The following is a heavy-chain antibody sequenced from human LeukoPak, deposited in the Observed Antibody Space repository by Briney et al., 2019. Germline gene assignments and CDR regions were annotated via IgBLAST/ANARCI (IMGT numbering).Heavy chain of an antibody. V-gene: IGHV4-59*01. Sequence: SETLSLTCTVSGGSISSYYWSWIRLPPGKGLEWIGYIYYSGSTNYNPSLKSRVTISVDTSKNQFSLKLSSVTAADTAVYYCARGGLFDAFDIWGQGTMVTVSS. CDR2: IYYSGST. J-gene: IGHJ3*02. CDR3: ARGGLFDAFDI. CDR1: GGSISSYY. D-gene: IGHD3-10*01.